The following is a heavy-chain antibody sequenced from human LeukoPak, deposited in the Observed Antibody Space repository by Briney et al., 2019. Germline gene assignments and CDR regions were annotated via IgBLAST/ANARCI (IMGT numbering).Heavy chain of an antibody. Sequence: PSETLSLTCTVSGGSTSSSSYYWGWIRQPPGKGLEWIGSINYSGSTYHNPSLKSRVTISVDTSKNQFSLKVSSVTAADTAAYYCARHAEAGTTSCPLDYWGQGTLVTVSS. CDR3: ARHAEAGTTSCPLDY. V-gene: IGHV4-39*01. CDR1: GGSTSSSSYY. J-gene: IGHJ4*02. CDR2: INYSGST. D-gene: IGHD2-2*01.